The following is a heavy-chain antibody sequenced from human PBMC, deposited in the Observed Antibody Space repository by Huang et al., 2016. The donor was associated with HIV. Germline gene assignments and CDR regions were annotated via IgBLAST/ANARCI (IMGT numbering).Heavy chain of an antibody. J-gene: IGHJ4*02. CDR1: GFTFSSYA. D-gene: IGHD3-3*01. V-gene: IGHV3-23*01. CDR2: ITDGINNR. CDR3: AKDADTSGYDVLGPFGS. Sequence: EVLLLESGGGLVQPGGSLSLSCVASGFTFSSYAMSWVRQAPVKGLGWVSGITDGINNRYYAHSVKGRYAVSRDDSTNTLYLQMNSLRAEDTAVYYCAKDADTSGYDVLGPFGSWGQGTLVTVSS.